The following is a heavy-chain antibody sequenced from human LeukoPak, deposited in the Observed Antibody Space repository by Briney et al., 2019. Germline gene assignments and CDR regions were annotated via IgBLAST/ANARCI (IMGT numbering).Heavy chain of an antibody. CDR3: ARVPLHFDILTGYHNQAYGMDV. CDR2: IYYSGTT. Sequence: SETLSLTCTVSGGSISSGAYYWSWIRQHPGKGLEWIGYIYYSGTTYYNPSLKTRLTISVDTSKNQFSLKLSSVTAADTAVYYCARVPLHFDILTGYHNQAYGMDVWGQGTTVTVSS. D-gene: IGHD3-9*01. J-gene: IGHJ6*02. V-gene: IGHV4-31*03. CDR1: GGSISSGAYY.